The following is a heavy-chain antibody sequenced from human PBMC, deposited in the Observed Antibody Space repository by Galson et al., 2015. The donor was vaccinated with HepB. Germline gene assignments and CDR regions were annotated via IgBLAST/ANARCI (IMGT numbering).Heavy chain of an antibody. V-gene: IGHV5-51*01. J-gene: IGHJ4*01. Sequence: QSGAEVKKPGESLRISCEGSGYTFTNYWIGWVRQVPGKGLEWMGIIFPGDSKTIYSPSFQGQVLISVDKSISTAYLHWGSLMASDTAIYYCARLSSRVAGPTRGYDFWGHGTQVTVSS. D-gene: IGHD2-15*01. CDR2: IFPGDSKT. CDR1: GYTFTNYW. CDR3: ARLSSRVAGPTRGYDF.